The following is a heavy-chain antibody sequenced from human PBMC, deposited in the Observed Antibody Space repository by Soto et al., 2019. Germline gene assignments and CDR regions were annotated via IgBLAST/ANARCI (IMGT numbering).Heavy chain of an antibody. Sequence: GGSLRLSCAASGFTFSSYSMNWVRQAPGKGLEWVSYISSSSSTIYYADSVKGRFTISRDNAKNSLYLQMNSLRAEDTAVYYCASEAGNHLGRAPTGPFDYWGQGTLVTVSS. D-gene: IGHD1-1*01. V-gene: IGHV3-48*01. CDR1: GFTFSSYS. J-gene: IGHJ4*02. CDR2: ISSSSSTI. CDR3: ASEAGNHLGRAPTGPFDY.